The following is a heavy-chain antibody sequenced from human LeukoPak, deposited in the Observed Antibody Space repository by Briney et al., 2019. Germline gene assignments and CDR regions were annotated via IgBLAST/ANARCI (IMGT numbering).Heavy chain of an antibody. CDR1: RGTISRYY. Sequence: SETLSLTRSVSRGTISRYYWSSIRQPPRHGLEWIGFIYYGGSTTYNPSLKSRVTISVDTSKNQFSLKVSSVTAADTAVYYCARALISSWSYFEYWGQGTLVTVSS. D-gene: IGHD6-13*01. J-gene: IGHJ4*02. CDR2: IYYGGST. V-gene: IGHV4-59*01. CDR3: ARALISSWSYFEY.